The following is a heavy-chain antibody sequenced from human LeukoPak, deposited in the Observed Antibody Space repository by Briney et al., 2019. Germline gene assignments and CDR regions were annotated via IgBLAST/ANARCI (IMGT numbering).Heavy chain of an antibody. D-gene: IGHD3-9*01. CDR2: ISYDGSKK. V-gene: IGHV3-30*18. J-gene: IGHJ4*02. Sequence: PGGSLRLSCAASGFTLRSYGMHWVRQAPGKGLEWVAFISYDGSKKYYGDSVKGRFTISRDNSKNTLYLQMNSLRAEDTAVYYCAKDHYDILTGYYQHFDYWGQGTLVTVSS. CDR1: GFTLRSYG. CDR3: AKDHYDILTGYYQHFDY.